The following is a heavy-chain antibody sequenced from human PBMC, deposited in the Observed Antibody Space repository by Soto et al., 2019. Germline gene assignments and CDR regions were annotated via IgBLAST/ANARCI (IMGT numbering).Heavy chain of an antibody. CDR2: ISGSGGST. V-gene: IGHV3-23*01. CDR3: AKGGGSVGATYYYYGMDV. Sequence: GGSLRLSCAASGFTFSSYAMSWVRQAPGKGLEWVSAISGSGGSTYYADSVKGRFTISRDNSKNTLYLQMNSLRAEDTAVYYCAKGGGSVGATYYYYGMDVWGQGTTVTVSS. D-gene: IGHD1-26*01. CDR1: GFTFSSYA. J-gene: IGHJ6*02.